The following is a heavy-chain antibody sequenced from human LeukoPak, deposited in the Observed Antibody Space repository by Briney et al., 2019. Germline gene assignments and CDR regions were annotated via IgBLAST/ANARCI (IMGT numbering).Heavy chain of an antibody. Sequence: PLASVKVSCKASGGTFSSYAISWVRQAPGQGLEWMGGIIPIFGTANYAQKFQGRVTITADKSTSTAYMELSSLRSEDTAVYYCAICVVTATPYYFDYWGQGTLVTVSS. CDR1: GGTFSSYA. D-gene: IGHD2-21*02. J-gene: IGHJ4*02. CDR3: AICVVTATPYYFDY. CDR2: IIPIFGTA. V-gene: IGHV1-69*06.